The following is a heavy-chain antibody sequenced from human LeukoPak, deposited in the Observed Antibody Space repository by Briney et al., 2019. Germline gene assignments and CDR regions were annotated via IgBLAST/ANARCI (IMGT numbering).Heavy chain of an antibody. V-gene: IGHV1-18*01. CDR1: GYTFTSYG. D-gene: IGHD3-10*01. J-gene: IGHJ4*02. CDR2: ISAYNGNT. Sequence: GASVKVSCKASGYTFTSYGISWVRQAPGQGLEWMGWISAYNGNTNYAQKFQGRVTMTTDTSTSTAYMELRSLRSDDTAVYYCARHRTILWFGELLSLDYWGQGTLVTVSS. CDR3: ARHRTILWFGELLSLDY.